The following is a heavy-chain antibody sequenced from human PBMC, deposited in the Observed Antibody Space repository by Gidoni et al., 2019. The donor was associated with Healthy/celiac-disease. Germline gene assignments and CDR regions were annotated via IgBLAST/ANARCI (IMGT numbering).Heavy chain of an antibody. D-gene: IGHD6-19*01. CDR3: AREISLDSSGRYGADY. J-gene: IGHJ4*02. Sequence: QVQLVESGGGVVQPGRSLRLACAASGFTFSSYGMYWVRPAPGTGLEWVAVIADDGSNTYYADSVKCRFTISRDNSNNTLYLQMNSLRAEDTAVYYCAREISLDSSGRYGADYWGQGTLFTVSS. V-gene: IGHV3-30*03. CDR2: IADDGSNT. CDR1: GFTFSSYG.